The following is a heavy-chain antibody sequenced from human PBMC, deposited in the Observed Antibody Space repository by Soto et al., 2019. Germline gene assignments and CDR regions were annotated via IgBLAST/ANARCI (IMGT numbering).Heavy chain of an antibody. CDR1: GFTFSIYS. D-gene: IGHD3-10*01. V-gene: IGHV3-30-3*01. CDR2: ISHDGSDI. CDR3: VRERGLSSFYGMDV. Sequence: GGSLRFSCAASGFTFSIYSMHWVRQAPGKGLEWVAVISHDGSDIYYDDSVKGRFTISKDNSNSTLYLHMNSLRPEDTAVYYCVRERGLSSFYGMDVWGQGTTVTVSS. J-gene: IGHJ6*02.